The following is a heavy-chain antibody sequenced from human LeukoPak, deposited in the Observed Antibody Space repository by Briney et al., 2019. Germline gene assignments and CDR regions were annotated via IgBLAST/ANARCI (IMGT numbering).Heavy chain of an antibody. J-gene: IGHJ4*02. D-gene: IGHD3-22*01. Sequence: GGSLRLSCAASGFTFSSYSMNWVRQAPGKGLEWVSSISSSSSYIYYADSVKGRFTISRDNAKNSLYLQMNSLRAEDTAVYYRARSGRGYYDSLDHWGQGDLVTVSS. CDR2: ISSSSSYI. CDR1: GFTFSSYS. CDR3: ARSGRGYYDSLDH. V-gene: IGHV3-21*01.